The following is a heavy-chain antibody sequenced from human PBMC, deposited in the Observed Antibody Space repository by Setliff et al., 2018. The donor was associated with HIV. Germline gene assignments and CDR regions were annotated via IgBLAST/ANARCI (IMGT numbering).Heavy chain of an antibody. D-gene: IGHD2-15*01. V-gene: IGHV1-46*01. CDR2: VHPSGGST. CDR3: ARVRYCSGGSCYGGEYWFDP. Sequence: ASVKVSCKASGYTFTSYYIHWVRQAPRQGLEWMGVVHPSGGSTSYAQSFQDRVTMTRDTSTSTVYMELSSLRSEDTAVYYCARVRYCSGGSCYGGEYWFDPWGQGTLVTVSS. CDR1: GYTFTSYY. J-gene: IGHJ5*02.